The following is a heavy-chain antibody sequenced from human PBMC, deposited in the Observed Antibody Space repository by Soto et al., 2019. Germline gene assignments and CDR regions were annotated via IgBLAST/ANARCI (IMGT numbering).Heavy chain of an antibody. D-gene: IGHD3-16*02. CDR1: GFTFSNYA. V-gene: IGHV3-23*01. CDR2: ISGTGAST. J-gene: IGHJ4*02. CDR3: AKIYDYGWGAYRPSAH. Sequence: EVQLLESGGGLVQPGGSLRLSCAASGFTFSNYAMSWVRQAPGRGLEWVSSISGTGASTYYPDSMKGRFAISRDNSKNMLYLQMSSLRIEDTALYYCAKIYDYGWGAYRPSAHWGQGILVTVSS.